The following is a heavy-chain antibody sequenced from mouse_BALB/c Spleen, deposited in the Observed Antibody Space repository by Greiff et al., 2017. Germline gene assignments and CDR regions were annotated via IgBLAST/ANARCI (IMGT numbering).Heavy chain of an antibody. Sequence: EVKLQESGGGLVQPGGSRKLSCAASGFTFSSFGMHWVRQAPEKGLEWVAYISSGSSTIYYADTVKGRFTISRDNPKNTLFLQMTSLSSEDTAMYYCARRYYGGDFDYWGQGTTRTVSS. CDR3: ARRYYGGDFDY. V-gene: IGHV5-17*02. CDR1: GFTFSSFG. CDR2: ISSGSSTI. J-gene: IGHJ2*01. D-gene: IGHD1-2*01.